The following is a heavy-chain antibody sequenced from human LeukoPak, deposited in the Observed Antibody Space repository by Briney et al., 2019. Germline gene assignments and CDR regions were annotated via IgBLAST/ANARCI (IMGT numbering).Heavy chain of an antibody. CDR1: GFTLSTYS. CDR3: ARRRDFDY. J-gene: IGHJ4*02. Sequence: PGGSLRLSCAASGFTLSTYSMNWVRQAPGKGLEWVSYISSSGNTIYYADSVKGRFTISRDNAKNSLFLQMNSLRAEDTAVYYCARRRDFDYWGQGTLAAVSS. D-gene: IGHD6-6*01. CDR2: ISSSGNTI. V-gene: IGHV3-48*04.